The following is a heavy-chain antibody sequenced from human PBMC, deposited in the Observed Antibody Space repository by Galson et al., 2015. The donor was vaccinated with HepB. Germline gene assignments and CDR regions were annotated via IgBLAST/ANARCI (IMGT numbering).Heavy chain of an antibody. D-gene: IGHD1-1*01. CDR3: ARGFTTGTTHYYYGRDV. CDR2: INPIFGTT. V-gene: IGHV1-69*13. Sequence: SVKVSCKASGGTFSSYAISWVRQAPGQGLEWMGGINPIFGTTNSAQKFQARVTITADEFTGTDYMERGSLRAEDTAVYYCARGFTTGTTHYYYGRDVWGQGTTVTVSS. J-gene: IGHJ6*02. CDR1: GGTFSSYA.